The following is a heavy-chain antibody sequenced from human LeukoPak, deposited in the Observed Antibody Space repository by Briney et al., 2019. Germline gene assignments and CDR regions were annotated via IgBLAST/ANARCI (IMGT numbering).Heavy chain of an antibody. Sequence: QPGGSLRLSCAASGFTFSSYWRHWVRQAPGKGLVWVSRINGDGSSTSYADSVKGRFTISRDNAKNTLYLQRNSLRAEDTAVYYCARAGYSYGFDYWGQGTLVTVSS. CDR2: INGDGSST. CDR3: ARAGYSYGFDY. V-gene: IGHV3-74*01. J-gene: IGHJ4*02. CDR1: GFTFSSYW. D-gene: IGHD5-18*01.